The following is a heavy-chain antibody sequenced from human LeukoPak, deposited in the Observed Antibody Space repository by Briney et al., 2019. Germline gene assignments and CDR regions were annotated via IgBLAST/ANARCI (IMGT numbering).Heavy chain of an antibody. CDR1: GFTFSSYA. Sequence: GGSLRLSCAASGFTFSSYAMSWVRKAPGKGLEWVSSISSSSSYIYYADSVKGRFTISRDNAKNSLYLQMNSQRAEDTAVYYCARGCGGDCYASDYWGQGTLVTVSS. D-gene: IGHD2-21*02. J-gene: IGHJ4*02. CDR2: ISSSSSYI. CDR3: ARGCGGDCYASDY. V-gene: IGHV3-21*01.